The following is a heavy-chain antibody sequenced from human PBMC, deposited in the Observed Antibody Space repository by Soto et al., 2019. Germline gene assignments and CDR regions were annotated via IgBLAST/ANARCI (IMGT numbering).Heavy chain of an antibody. Sequence: QVQLVQSGAEVKKPGASVKVSCKASGYTFTDNYIHWVRQAPGHGLEWMGWINPNTGGTNYAQKFQGRGTVTRDTSITTAYMELSRLRSDDTAVYYCARDFSSSADGFDYWGQGTLVTVSS. CDR3: ARDFSSSADGFDY. CDR1: GYTFTDNY. J-gene: IGHJ4*02. D-gene: IGHD6-6*01. CDR2: INPNTGGT. V-gene: IGHV1-2*02.